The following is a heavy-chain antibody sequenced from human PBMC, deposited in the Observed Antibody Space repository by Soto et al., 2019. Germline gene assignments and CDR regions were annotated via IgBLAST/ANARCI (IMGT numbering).Heavy chain of an antibody. CDR1: GGPFSGFF. CDR2: FNPGGST. J-gene: IGHJ5*02. CDR3: ARSAASFGGASYLGA. Sequence: SETLSLTCGVHGGPFSGFFWSWIRQSPGKGLEWIGEFNPGGSTNYNPSLKSRLTISADRSTSQVSLRLTSVTAADAAVYFCARSAASFGGASYLGAWGQGTLVTVSS. V-gene: IGHV4-34*01. D-gene: IGHD1-26*01.